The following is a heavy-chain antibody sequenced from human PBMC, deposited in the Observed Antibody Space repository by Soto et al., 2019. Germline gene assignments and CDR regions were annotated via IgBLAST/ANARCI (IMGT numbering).Heavy chain of an antibody. CDR3: ARHNKGVIGYYYYGMDV. CDR1: GYSFTSYW. D-gene: IGHD3-10*01. Sequence: PGESLKISCNGSGYSFTSYWIGWVRQMPGKGLEWMGIIYPGDSDTRYSPSFQGQVTISADKSISTAYLQWSSLKASDTAMYYCARHNKGVIGYYYYGMDVWGQGTTVTVSS. J-gene: IGHJ6*02. V-gene: IGHV5-51*01. CDR2: IYPGDSDT.